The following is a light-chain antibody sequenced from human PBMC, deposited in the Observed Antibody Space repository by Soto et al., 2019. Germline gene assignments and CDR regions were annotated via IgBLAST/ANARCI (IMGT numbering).Light chain of an antibody. CDR3: SSYTGSSINTVV. J-gene: IGLJ2*01. CDR2: EVS. CDR1: SSDVGGYNY. V-gene: IGLV2-14*03. Sequence: QSALTQPASVSGSPGQSITVSCTGTSSDVGGYNYVSWYQQYPGKAPRLMIYEVSDRPSGVSIRFSGSKSGNTASLTISGLQAEDEADYYCSSYTGSSINTVVFGGGTKLTVL.